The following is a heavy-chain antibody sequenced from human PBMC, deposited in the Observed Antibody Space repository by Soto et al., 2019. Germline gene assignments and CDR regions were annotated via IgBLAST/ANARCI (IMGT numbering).Heavy chain of an antibody. J-gene: IGHJ3*02. V-gene: IGHV4-31*03. CDR3: ARATYYYDSSGYYLDACDI. CDR1: GGSISCGAYY. Sequence: PSDALSLTCPVSGGSISCGAYYWSWIPQHPGKGLEVIGYIYYSGSTYYNPSLKSRVSISVDTSKNQYSLKLSSVTAADTAVYYCARATYYYDSSGYYLDACDIWGQGTMVT. CDR2: IYYSGST. D-gene: IGHD3-22*01.